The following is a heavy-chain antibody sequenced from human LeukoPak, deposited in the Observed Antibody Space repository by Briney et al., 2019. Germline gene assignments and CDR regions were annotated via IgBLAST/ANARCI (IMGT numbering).Heavy chain of an antibody. CDR1: GFTFSSYA. D-gene: IGHD5-24*01. CDR2: ISGSGGST. Sequence: GGSLRLSCAASGFTFSSYAMSWVRQAPGKGLEWVSAISGSGGSTYYADSVKGRFTISRDNSKNTLYLQMNSLRAEDTAVYYFAKGPRNATIYLYFGYRGQGTLVTVSS. J-gene: IGHJ4*02. CDR3: AKGPRNATIYLYFGY. V-gene: IGHV3-23*01.